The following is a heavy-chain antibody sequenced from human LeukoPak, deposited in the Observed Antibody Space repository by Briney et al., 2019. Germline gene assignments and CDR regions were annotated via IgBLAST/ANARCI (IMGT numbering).Heavy chain of an antibody. CDR2: IRSKANSYAT. Sequence: GGSLRLSCAASGFTFSGSAMHWVRQASGKGLEWVGRIRSKANSYATAYAASAKGRFTISRDDSKNTAYLQMNSLKTEDTAVYYCTRRDYGGIGIDYWGQGTLVTVSS. V-gene: IGHV3-73*01. CDR3: TRRDYGGIGIDY. D-gene: IGHD4-23*01. J-gene: IGHJ4*02. CDR1: GFTFSGSA.